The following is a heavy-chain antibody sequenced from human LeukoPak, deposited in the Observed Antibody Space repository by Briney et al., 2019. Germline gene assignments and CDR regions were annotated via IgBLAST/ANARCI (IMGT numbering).Heavy chain of an antibody. CDR1: GYSFTNYS. Sequence: GEPLKISCKASGYSFTNYSFGWVRQMPGKGLEWMGIIYPGDSDTRYGPSFQGQVTISVDKSISTAYLQWSSLKASDYAMYYWARQSRRGSYYYYFDDWGKATLVTVAS. D-gene: IGHD1-26*01. V-gene: IGHV5-51*01. J-gene: IGHJ4*02. CDR2: IYPGDSDT. CDR3: ARQSRRGSYYYYFDD.